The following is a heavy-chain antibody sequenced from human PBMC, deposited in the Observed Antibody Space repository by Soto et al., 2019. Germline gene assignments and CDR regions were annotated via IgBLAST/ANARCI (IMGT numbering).Heavy chain of an antibody. CDR2: FDPEDGET. Sequence: ASVTVSCKVSGYTLTELSMHWVRQAPGKGLEWMGGFDPEDGETIYAQKFQGRVTMTEDTSTDTAYMELSSLRSEDTAVYYCATNRPDPYCSGGSCYISGFDYWGQGTLVTVSS. J-gene: IGHJ4*02. V-gene: IGHV1-24*01. CDR3: ATNRPDPYCSGGSCYISGFDY. CDR1: GYTLTELS. D-gene: IGHD2-15*01.